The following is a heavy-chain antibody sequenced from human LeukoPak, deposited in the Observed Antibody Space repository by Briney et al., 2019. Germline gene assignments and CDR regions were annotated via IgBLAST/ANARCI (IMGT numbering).Heavy chain of an antibody. CDR1: GYSISSGYY. CDR2: IYHSGST. CDR3: ARSLGTIYRGDY. D-gene: IGHD7-27*01. Sequence: SETLSLTCAVSGYSISSGYYWGWIRQPPVKGLEWIGSIYHSGSTYYNPSLKSRVTISVDTSKNQFSLKLSSVTAADTAVYYCARSLGTIYRGDYWGQGTLVTVSS. J-gene: IGHJ4*02. V-gene: IGHV4-38-2*01.